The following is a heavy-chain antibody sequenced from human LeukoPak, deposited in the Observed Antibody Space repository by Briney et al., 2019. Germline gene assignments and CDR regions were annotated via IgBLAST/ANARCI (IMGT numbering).Heavy chain of an antibody. J-gene: IGHJ4*02. CDR2: IYYSGST. CDR3: ARDRRDGYNLYYFDL. CDR1: GYSISSSYY. Sequence: PSETLSLTCTVSGYSISSSYYWGWIRQPPGKGLEWIGSIYYSGSTYYNPSLKSRVTISVDTSKNQFSLKLSSVTAADTAVYYCARDRRDGYNLYYFDLWGQGTLVTVSS. V-gene: IGHV4-38-2*02. D-gene: IGHD5-24*01.